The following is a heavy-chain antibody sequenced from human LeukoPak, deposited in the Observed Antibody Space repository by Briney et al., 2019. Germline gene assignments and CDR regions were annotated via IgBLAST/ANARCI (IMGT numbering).Heavy chain of an antibody. CDR1: GGSISSYY. Sequence: SETLSLTCTVSGGSISSYYWSWIRQPPGKGLEWIGYIYYSGSTNYNPSLKSRVTISVDTSKNQFSLKLSSVTAADTAVYYCASAYGDYGPFYYWGQGTLVTVSS. CDR3: ASAYGDYGPFYY. CDR2: IYYSGST. J-gene: IGHJ4*02. D-gene: IGHD4-17*01. V-gene: IGHV4-59*01.